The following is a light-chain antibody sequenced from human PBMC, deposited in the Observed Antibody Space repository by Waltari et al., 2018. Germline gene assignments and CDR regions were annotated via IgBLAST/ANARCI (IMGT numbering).Light chain of an antibody. V-gene: IGKV3-15*01. CDR3: QQYNEWPYT. J-gene: IGKJ2*01. CDR1: KNIGNN. Sequence: ETIMTQSPATLSMSPGESATLSCRASKNIGNNLAWYQQTPGQAPRLLIYVTSSRSTGIPGRFFGAGSGTDFTLTISSLQSEDFGVYYCQQYNEWPYTFGQGTKVDLK. CDR2: VTS.